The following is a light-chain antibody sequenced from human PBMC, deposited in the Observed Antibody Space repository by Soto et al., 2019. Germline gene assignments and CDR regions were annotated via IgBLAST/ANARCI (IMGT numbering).Light chain of an antibody. CDR1: SSDVGGYNY. J-gene: IGLJ2*01. V-gene: IGLV2-14*01. CDR3: SSYASSVL. Sequence: QSVLTQPASVSGSPGQSITISCTGTSSDVGGYNYVSWYQHHPGKAPKLMIYEVSNRPSGVSIRFSGSKSGNTASLSISGLQAEDEADYYCSSYASSVLFGGGTKLTVL. CDR2: EVS.